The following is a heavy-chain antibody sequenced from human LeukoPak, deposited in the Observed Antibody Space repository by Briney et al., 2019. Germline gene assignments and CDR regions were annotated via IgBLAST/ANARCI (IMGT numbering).Heavy chain of an antibody. D-gene: IGHD3-9*01. CDR3: AKAVDSSPFLTPIDY. J-gene: IGHJ4*02. CDR1: GFTFSSYA. V-gene: IGHV3-23*01. CDR2: ISGSGGST. Sequence: PGGSLRLSCAASGFTFSSYAMSWVRQAPGKGLEWVSAISGSGGSTYYADSVKGRFTISRDNSKNTLYLQMNSLRAEDTAVYYCAKAVDSSPFLTPIDYWGQGTLVTVSS.